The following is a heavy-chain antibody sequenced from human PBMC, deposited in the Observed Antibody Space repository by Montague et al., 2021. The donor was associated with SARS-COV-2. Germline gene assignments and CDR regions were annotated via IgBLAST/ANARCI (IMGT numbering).Heavy chain of an antibody. CDR1: GGSVISDTYF. CDR3: ARAANILSGFYNHPFEY. V-gene: IGHV4-61*01. J-gene: IGHJ4*02. CDR2: IYDSDTT. Sequence: SETLSLTCIVSGGSVISDTYFWSWIRQPPGKGLEWIAYIYDSDTTXNXXXXWXRVSMSSDRSKNQFSLKLTSVTPADTAVYYCARAANILSGFYNHPFEYWGQGILVTVSS. D-gene: IGHD3-9*01.